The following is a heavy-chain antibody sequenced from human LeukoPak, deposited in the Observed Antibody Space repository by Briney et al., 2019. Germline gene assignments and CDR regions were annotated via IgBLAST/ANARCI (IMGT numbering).Heavy chain of an antibody. J-gene: IGHJ4*02. CDR1: GASISSHNW. V-gene: IGHV4-4*02. CDR2: IYHSGST. Sequence: SETLSLTCAVSGASISSHNWWWSWVRQPPGKGLEWIGEIYHSGSTNYNPSLKSRVTMSVDKSKNQFSLNLSSVTAEDTASYYCVKEGLTTARYYFDYWGQGIQVTVSS. CDR3: VKEGLTTARYYFDY. D-gene: IGHD4-17*01.